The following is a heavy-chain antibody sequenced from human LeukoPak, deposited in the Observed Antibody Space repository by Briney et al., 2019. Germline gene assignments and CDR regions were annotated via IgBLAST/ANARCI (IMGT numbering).Heavy chain of an antibody. CDR3: ARALSTGWIQLWFDY. V-gene: IGHV4-59*01. D-gene: IGHD5-18*01. CDR1: GGSISSYY. Sequence: SETLPLTCTVSGGSISSYYWSWIRQPPGKGLEWIGYIYYSGSTNYNPSLKSRATISVDTSKNQLSLKLRSVTTADTAVYYCARALSTGWIQLWFDYWGQGTLVTVSS. CDR2: IYYSGST. J-gene: IGHJ4*02.